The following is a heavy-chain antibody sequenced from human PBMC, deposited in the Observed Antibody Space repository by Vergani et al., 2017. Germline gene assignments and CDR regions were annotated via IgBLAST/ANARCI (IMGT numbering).Heavy chain of an antibody. Sequence: EVQLLESGGGLVQPGGPLRLSCAASGFTFSTYVMTWVCPAPGKGLEWVSTISSDGGSTYYADSVKGRFAISRDNSKNTLSLQMNSLTAEDTASYYCAGPEGTSAYYYGGFDYWGQGILVTVSS. V-gene: IGHV3-23*01. CDR2: ISSDGGST. D-gene: IGHD3-22*01. CDR1: GFTFSTYV. CDR3: AGPEGTSAYYYGGFDY. J-gene: IGHJ4*02.